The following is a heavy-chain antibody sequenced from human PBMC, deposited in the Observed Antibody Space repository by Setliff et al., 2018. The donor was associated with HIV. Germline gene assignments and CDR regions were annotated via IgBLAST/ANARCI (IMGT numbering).Heavy chain of an antibody. CDR1: GGSFSGYY. J-gene: IGHJ5*02. V-gene: IGHV4-34*01. CDR3: ARTGWAQLIQGAWFGP. CDR2: ISSSGGT. D-gene: IGHD2-8*01. Sequence: SETLSLTCAVYGGSFSGYYWGWTRQSPGKGLEWVGSISSSGGTSYSAASLKSRVTLSIDTSKNQFSLKLTSVTAADTAMYYCARTGWAQLIQGAWFGPWGQGVLVTVSS.